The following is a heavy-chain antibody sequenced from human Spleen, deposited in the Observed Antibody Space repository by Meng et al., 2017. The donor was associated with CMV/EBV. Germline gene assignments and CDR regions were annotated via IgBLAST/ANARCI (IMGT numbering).Heavy chain of an antibody. D-gene: IGHD1-26*01. CDR2: ISFDGSNT. J-gene: IGHJ6*02. Sequence: GESLKISCAASGFTFSSYAMHWVRQAPGKGLEWVAVISFDGSNTYYADSVKGRFTIARDNSKNTVYLQMNSLRAEDTAVYYCARDRLQWELGRYGMDVWGQGTTVTVSS. CDR3: ARDRLQWELGRYGMDV. V-gene: IGHV3-30-3*01. CDR1: GFTFSSYA.